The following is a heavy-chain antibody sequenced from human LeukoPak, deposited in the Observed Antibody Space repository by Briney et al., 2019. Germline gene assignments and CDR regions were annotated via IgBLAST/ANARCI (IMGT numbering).Heavy chain of an antibody. CDR2: INHSGST. CDR1: GGSFSGYY. V-gene: IGHV4-34*01. J-gene: IGHJ4*02. Sequence: PSETLSLTCAVYGGSFSGYYWSWIRQPPGKGLEWIGEINHSGSTNYNPSLKSRVTIPVDTSKNQFSLKLSSVTAADTAVYYCARGRQYYYGSGRPRAPFDYWGQGTLVTVSS. D-gene: IGHD3-10*01. CDR3: ARGRQYYYGSGRPRAPFDY.